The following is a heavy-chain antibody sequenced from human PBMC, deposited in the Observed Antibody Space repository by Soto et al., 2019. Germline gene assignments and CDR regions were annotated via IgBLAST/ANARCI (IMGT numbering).Heavy chain of an antibody. CDR3: ARRSSITMIVVGMDV. CDR1: GYSFTNYW. D-gene: IGHD3-22*01. Sequence: HGESLKISCKASGYSFTNYWISWVRQMPGKGLEWMGRIDPSDSYTNYSPSFQGHVTISADKSISTAYLQWSSLKASDTAMYYCARRSSITMIVVGMDVWGQGTTVTVSS. CDR2: IDPSDSYT. J-gene: IGHJ6*02. V-gene: IGHV5-10-1*01.